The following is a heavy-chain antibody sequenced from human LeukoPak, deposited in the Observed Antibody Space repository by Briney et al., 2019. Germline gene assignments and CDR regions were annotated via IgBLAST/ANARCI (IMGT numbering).Heavy chain of an antibody. CDR3: ARCYYYYYYMDV. V-gene: IGHV4-4*02. CDR1: GGSISSSNW. CDR2: IYHSGST. J-gene: IGHJ6*03. Sequence: SGTLSLTCAVSGGSISSSNWWSWVRQPPGKGLEWIGEIYHSGSTNYNPSLKSRVTISVDTSKNQFSLKLSSVTAADTAVYYCARCYYYYYYMDVWGKGTTVTVSS.